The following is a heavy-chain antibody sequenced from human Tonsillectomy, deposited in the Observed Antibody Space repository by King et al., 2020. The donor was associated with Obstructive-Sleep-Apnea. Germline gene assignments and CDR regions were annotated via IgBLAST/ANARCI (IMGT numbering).Heavy chain of an antibody. Sequence: QLQESGPGLVKPSKTLSLTCTVSGDSISTSYYWSWIRQPPGKGLEWIGSIYYSGSTYYNPSLKSRVTISVETSKNQFSLHLSSATAADTAVYYCARGPSLGEENDYWGQGTLVTVSS. CDR3: ARGPSLGEENDY. J-gene: IGHJ4*02. D-gene: IGHD2-21*01. CDR2: IYYSGST. V-gene: IGHV4-39*07. CDR1: GDSISTSYY.